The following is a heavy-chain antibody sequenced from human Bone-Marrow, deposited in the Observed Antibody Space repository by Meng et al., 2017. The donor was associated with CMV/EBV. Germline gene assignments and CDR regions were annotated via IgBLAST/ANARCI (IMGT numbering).Heavy chain of an antibody. CDR1: GGTFSSNA. J-gene: IGHJ3*02. CDR2: IIPILGIV. V-gene: IGHV1-69*10. D-gene: IGHD3-3*01. Sequence: SVKVSCKASGGTFSSNAITWVRQAPGQGLEWLGGIIPILGIVNYAQKFQGRVAITADKSTSTAYMELSSLRSEDTAVYYCATELRLLEWLRLFDIWGQGTMVTVSS. CDR3: ATELRLLEWLRLFDI.